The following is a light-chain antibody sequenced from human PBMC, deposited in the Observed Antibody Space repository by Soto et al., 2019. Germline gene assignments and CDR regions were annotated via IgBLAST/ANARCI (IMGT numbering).Light chain of an antibody. CDR1: TSNIGTNA. CDR3: AAWDDRLRGYV. J-gene: IGLJ1*01. Sequence: SVLTESASASGTPGHRVTISCSGGTSNIGTNAVYWFQLLPGTAPKLLIYYSNHRPSGISDRFSGSKSGTSASLAISGLRPEDEADYYCAAWDDRLRGYVFATGTKVTVL. V-gene: IGLV1-47*01. CDR2: YSN.